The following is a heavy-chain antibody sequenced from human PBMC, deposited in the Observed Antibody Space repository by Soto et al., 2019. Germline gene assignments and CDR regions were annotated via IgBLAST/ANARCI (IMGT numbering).Heavy chain of an antibody. J-gene: IGHJ5*02. D-gene: IGHD3-9*01. Sequence: SWKFSCXTSGHSFTSYCISWVRQMPGKGLERMGRIDPRDSYTNYSPSFQGHVTMSVDKSISTAYLQWSSLKASDTAMYYCARHAYDVLTGYYFWFDPWGQGTLVTVSS. V-gene: IGHV5-10-1*01. CDR1: GHSFTSYC. CDR2: IDPRDSYT. CDR3: ARHAYDVLTGYYFWFDP.